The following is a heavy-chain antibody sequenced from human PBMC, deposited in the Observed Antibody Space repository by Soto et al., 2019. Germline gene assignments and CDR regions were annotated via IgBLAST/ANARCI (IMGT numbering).Heavy chain of an antibody. J-gene: IGHJ6*03. D-gene: IGHD3-10*01. Sequence: GGSLRLSCAASGFTFSSYWMHWVRQAPGKGLVWVSRINSDGSSTSYADSVKGRFTISRDNAKNTLYLQMNSLRAEDTAVYYCARSDLDYYGSEYYYYYYMDVWGKGTTVTVSS. CDR3: ARSDLDYYGSEYYYYYYMDV. CDR2: INSDGSST. V-gene: IGHV3-74*01. CDR1: GFTFSSYW.